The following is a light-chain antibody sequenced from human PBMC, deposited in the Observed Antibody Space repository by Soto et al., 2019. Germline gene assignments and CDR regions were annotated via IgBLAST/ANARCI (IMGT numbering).Light chain of an antibody. V-gene: IGKV3-15*01. CDR1: QSVSSN. Sequence: EIVMTQSPATLSVSPGERATLSCRASQSVSSNLAWYQQKPGQAPRLLIYGASTRATGIPARFSGSGSGTAFTLPISSLQSEDFAVYYCQQYSNWPYTFGQRTNLQIK. J-gene: IGKJ2*01. CDR2: GAS. CDR3: QQYSNWPYT.